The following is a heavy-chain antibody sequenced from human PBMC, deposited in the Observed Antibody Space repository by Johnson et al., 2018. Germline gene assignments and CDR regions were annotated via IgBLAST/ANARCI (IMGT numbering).Heavy chain of an antibody. CDR3: ARGTGDAFDL. CDR2: ISGDGSST. Sequence: VQLQESGGGLVQPGGSLRLSCAASGFTFSNYWMHWVRQAPGKGLMWVSRISGDGSSTTYADSVKGRFTSSRDNAQSTRSLQMNGLGAEDTAVYYWARGTGDAFDLWGQGPMVTVSS. J-gene: IGHJ3*01. CDR1: GFTFSNYW. D-gene: IGHD7-27*01. V-gene: IGHV3-74*01.